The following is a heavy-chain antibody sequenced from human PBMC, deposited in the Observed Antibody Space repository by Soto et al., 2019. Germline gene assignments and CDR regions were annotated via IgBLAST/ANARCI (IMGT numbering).Heavy chain of an antibody. V-gene: IGHV4-31*03. J-gene: IGHJ4*02. CDR3: ARARFQVLYGKPYFDS. D-gene: IGHD2-2*02. Sequence: KSSETLSLTCTVSGGSITTGGSYWSWIRQHPGKGLEWIGNIYHSGNTYYNPSLKSRLTISVDTSKNHFSLMVDSVTAADTAVYYCARARFQVLYGKPYFDSWGQGTLVTGSS. CDR2: IYHSGNT. CDR1: GGSITTGGSY.